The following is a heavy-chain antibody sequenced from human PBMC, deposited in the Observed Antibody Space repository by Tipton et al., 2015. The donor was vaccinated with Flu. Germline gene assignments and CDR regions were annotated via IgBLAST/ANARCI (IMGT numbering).Heavy chain of an antibody. Sequence: VQLVQSGAEVKKPGASVKVSCKASGYSFNNYGLSWVRQAPGQGLEWMAWISPYSGNTNHAQNFQGRVTLTTDASTSTAYMEVRSLRSDDTAVYYCARDLTPSSGWRPHYFDLWGQGTLVTVSS. CDR2: ISPYSGNT. CDR1: GYSFNNYG. D-gene: IGHD6-19*01. J-gene: IGHJ4*02. V-gene: IGHV1-18*01. CDR3: ARDLTPSSGWRPHYFDL.